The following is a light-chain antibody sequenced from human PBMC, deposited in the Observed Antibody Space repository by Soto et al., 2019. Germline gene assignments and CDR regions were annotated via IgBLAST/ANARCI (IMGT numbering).Light chain of an antibody. CDR1: SSDVGSYDL. CDR3: SSYTSSTTPYV. J-gene: IGLJ1*01. V-gene: IGLV2-14*02. Sequence: QSALTQPASVSGSPGQSITFSCTGASSDVGSYDLVSWYQQHPGKAPKLMIFDVSNRPSGVSNRFSGSKSANTASLTISGLQAEDEADYFCSSYTSSTTPYVFGTGTKVTVL. CDR2: DVS.